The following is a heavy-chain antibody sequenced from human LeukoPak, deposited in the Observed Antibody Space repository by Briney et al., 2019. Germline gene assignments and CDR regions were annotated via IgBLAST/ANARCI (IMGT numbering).Heavy chain of an antibody. V-gene: IGHV4-59*01. Sequence: SETLSLTCTVSGGSISSYYWSWIRQPPGKGLEWIGYIYYSGSTNYNPSLKSRVTISVDTSKNQFSLKLSSVTAADTAVYYCARESCGGDCYGVGSNWFDPWGQGTLVTVSS. J-gene: IGHJ5*02. CDR1: GGSISSYY. D-gene: IGHD2-21*02. CDR3: ARESCGGDCYGVGSNWFDP. CDR2: IYYSGST.